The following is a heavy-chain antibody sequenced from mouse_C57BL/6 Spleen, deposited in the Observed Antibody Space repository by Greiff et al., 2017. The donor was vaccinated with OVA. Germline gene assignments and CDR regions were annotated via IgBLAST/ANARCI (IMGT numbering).Heavy chain of an antibody. J-gene: IGHJ2*01. D-gene: IGHD1-1*01. Sequence: EVQLVESGGGLVKPGGSLKLSCAASGFTFSDYGMHWVRQAPEKGLEWVAYISSGSSDIYYADTVKGRFTISRDNAKNILFLQMNSLRSEDTAMYYCARALITTVVAPFAYWGQGTTLTVSS. CDR3: ARALITTVVAPFAY. CDR1: GFTFSDYG. CDR2: ISSGSSDI. V-gene: IGHV5-17*01.